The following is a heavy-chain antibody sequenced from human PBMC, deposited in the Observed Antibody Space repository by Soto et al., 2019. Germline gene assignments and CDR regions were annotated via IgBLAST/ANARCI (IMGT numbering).Heavy chain of an antibody. Sequence: GGSLRLSCAASGFTFSSHGMHWVRQAPGKGLEWVAVISYDGSNKYYADSVKGRFTISRDNSKNTLYLQMNSLRAEDTAVYYWAKDRTYHYYGMDVWGQGTTVNVSS. J-gene: IGHJ6*02. V-gene: IGHV3-30*18. CDR2: ISYDGSNK. CDR3: AKDRTYHYYGMDV. CDR1: GFTFSSHG.